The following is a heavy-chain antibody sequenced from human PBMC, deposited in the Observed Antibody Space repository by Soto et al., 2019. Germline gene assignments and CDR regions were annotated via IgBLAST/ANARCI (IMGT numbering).Heavy chain of an antibody. CDR1: GFTFSSYG. V-gene: IGHV3-33*01. CDR2: IWYDGSNK. Sequence: QVQLVESGGGVVQPGRSLRLSCAASGFTFSSYGMHWVRQAPGKGLEWVAVIWYDGSNKYYADSVKGRFTISRDNSKNTXXLQMNSLRAEDTAVYYCAREYCSGGSCYFYDAFDIWGQGTMVTVSS. J-gene: IGHJ3*02. D-gene: IGHD2-15*01. CDR3: AREYCSGGSCYFYDAFDI.